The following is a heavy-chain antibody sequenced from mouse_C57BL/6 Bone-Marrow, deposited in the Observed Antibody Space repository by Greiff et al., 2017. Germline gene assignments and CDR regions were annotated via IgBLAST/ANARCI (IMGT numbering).Heavy chain of an antibody. CDR1: GYTFTSYW. D-gene: IGHD1-1*01. CDR2: FYPGSGST. J-gene: IGHJ2*01. Sequence: QVQLQQPGAELVKPGASVKMSCKASGYTFTSYWLTWVKQRPGQGLVWIGDFYPGSGSTNYNEKFKSKATLTVDTSSSTAYMQLSGLTSEDSAVYYCAREGLTTVVARGYFDYWGQGTTLTVSS. CDR3: AREGLTTVVARGYFDY. V-gene: IGHV1-55*01.